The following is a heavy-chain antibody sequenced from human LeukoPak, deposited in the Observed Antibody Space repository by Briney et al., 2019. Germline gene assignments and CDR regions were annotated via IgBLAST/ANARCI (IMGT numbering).Heavy chain of an antibody. V-gene: IGHV3-73*01. D-gene: IGHD2-15*01. J-gene: IGHJ4*02. CDR1: GFSFSVSA. CDR3: TRRTSNSGSWYSDY. CDR2: VTNKADNYAT. Sequence: PGGSLRLSCAASGFSFSVSAIHWVRQASGKGLEWVGRVTNKADNYATGYAASVKGRFTISRDDSKNTAYLQMNSLKTEDTAVYYCTRRTSNSGSWYSDYWGQGTLVAVSS.